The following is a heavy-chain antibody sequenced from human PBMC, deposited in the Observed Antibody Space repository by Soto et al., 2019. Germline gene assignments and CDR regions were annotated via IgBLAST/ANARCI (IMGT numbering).Heavy chain of an antibody. D-gene: IGHD6-13*01. CDR3: AKISSSWLQESWLDP. Sequence: GGSLILSCAAYGFTFSSYAMSWVRQAPGKGLEWVSAISGSGGSTYYADSVKGRFTISRDNSKNTLYLQMNSLRAEDTAVYYCAKISSSWLQESWLDPWGQGTLVTVSS. J-gene: IGHJ5*02. V-gene: IGHV3-23*01. CDR1: GFTFSSYA. CDR2: ISGSGGST.